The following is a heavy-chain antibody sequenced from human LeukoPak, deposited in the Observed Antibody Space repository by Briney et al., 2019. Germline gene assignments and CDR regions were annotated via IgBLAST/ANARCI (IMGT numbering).Heavy chain of an antibody. CDR1: GDSVSSNSAA. CDR3: ARALYNWNYIYYYGMDV. CDR2: TYYRSKWYN. V-gene: IGHV6-1*01. Sequence: SQTLSLTCAISGDSVSSNSAAWNWIRQSPSRGLEWLGRTYYRSKWYNDYAVSVKSRITINPDTSKNQFSLQLNSVTPEDTAVYYCARALYNWNYIYYYGMDVWGQGTTVTVSS. D-gene: IGHD1-7*01. J-gene: IGHJ6*02.